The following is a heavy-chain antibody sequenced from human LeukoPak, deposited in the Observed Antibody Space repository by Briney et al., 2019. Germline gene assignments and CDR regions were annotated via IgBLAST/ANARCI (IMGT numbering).Heavy chain of an antibody. V-gene: IGHV4-39*07. D-gene: IGHD6-13*01. J-gene: IGHJ4*02. CDR1: GGSISSNNYY. Sequence: SETLSLTCPVSGGSISSNNYYWGWIRQPPGKGLEWIGSIYYSGSTNYNPSLKSRVTISVDTSKNQFSLKLSSVTAADTAVYYCARGKAGQLEGLTDWGQGTLVTVSS. CDR3: ARGKAGQLEGLTD. CDR2: IYYSGST.